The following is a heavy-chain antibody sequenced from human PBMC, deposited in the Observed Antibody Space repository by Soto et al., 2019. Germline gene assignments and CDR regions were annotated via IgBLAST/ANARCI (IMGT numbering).Heavy chain of an antibody. D-gene: IGHD2-15*01. CDR1: GGSITGAYY. Sequence: SDTLSLTCRLSGGSITGAYYWNWIRQHPGKGLEWIGSIHYRGSTYYNPSLKTRITISLDRSNNQFSLNLSSVTAADTAVYYFAIVRDSFGLDVWGQGTTVTVSS. CDR2: IHYRGST. V-gene: IGHV4-31*03. J-gene: IGHJ6*02. CDR3: AIVRDSFGLDV.